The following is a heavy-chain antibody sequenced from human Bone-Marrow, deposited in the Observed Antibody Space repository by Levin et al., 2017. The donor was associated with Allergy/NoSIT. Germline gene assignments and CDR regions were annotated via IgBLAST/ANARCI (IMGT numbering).Heavy chain of an antibody. CDR1: GFTVGNNY. Sequence: GESLKISCAVSGFTVGNNYMSWVRQAPGKGLEWVSLIYSGGSTYYADSVKGRFTISRDSSKNTLYLQMNNLRVEDTAVYYCARDPPGVAAAGSGYWGQGTLGTGSS. J-gene: IGHJ4*02. D-gene: IGHD6-13*01. V-gene: IGHV3-66*01. CDR3: ARDPPGVAAAGSGY. CDR2: IYSGGST.